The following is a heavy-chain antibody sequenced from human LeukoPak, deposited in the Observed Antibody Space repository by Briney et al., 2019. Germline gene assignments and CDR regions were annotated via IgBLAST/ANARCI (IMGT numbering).Heavy chain of an antibody. CDR2: ISYDGSNE. CDR1: GFTFSGYA. J-gene: IGHJ4*02. Sequence: PGKSLRLSCAASGFTFSGYAMHWVRQAPGKGLEWVAVISYDGSNEYYADSVKGRFTISRDNSKNTLYLQMSSLSVEDTAVYYCARVGYYASGPFSYFDYWGQGTLVTVSS. CDR3: ARVGYYASGPFSYFDY. D-gene: IGHD3-10*01. V-gene: IGHV3-30-3*01.